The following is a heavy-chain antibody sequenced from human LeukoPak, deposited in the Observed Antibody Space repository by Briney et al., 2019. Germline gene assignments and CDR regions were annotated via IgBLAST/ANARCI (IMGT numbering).Heavy chain of an antibody. CDR3: AKVAEMDTILGKFDN. CDR1: GFTFSSYA. Sequence: GGSLRLSCAASGFTFSSYAMSWVRQAPGKGLEWVSASSGNGGRTYYADSVKGRFTISRDNSKNTLYLQMNSLRAEDTALYYCAKVAEMDTILGKFDNWGQGTLVTVSS. V-gene: IGHV3-23*01. J-gene: IGHJ5*02. D-gene: IGHD5-24*01. CDR2: SSGNGGRT.